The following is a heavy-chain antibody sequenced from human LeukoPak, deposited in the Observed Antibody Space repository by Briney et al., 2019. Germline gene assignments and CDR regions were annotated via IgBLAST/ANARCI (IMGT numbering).Heavy chain of an antibody. CDR1: GFTFSSYE. CDR3: ARDADGPIDY. Sequence: PGGSLRLSCAASGFTFSSYEMNWVRQAPGKGLEWVSYISSSGSTIYYADSVKGRFTISRDNAKNSLYLQMNSLRAGDTAVYYCARDADGPIDYWGQGTLVTVSS. CDR2: ISSSGSTI. J-gene: IGHJ4*02. V-gene: IGHV3-48*03.